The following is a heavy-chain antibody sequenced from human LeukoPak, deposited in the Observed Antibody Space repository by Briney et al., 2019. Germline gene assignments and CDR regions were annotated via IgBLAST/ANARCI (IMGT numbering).Heavy chain of an antibody. CDR2: ITGSGGST. CDR3: AKGANYGDFLYFDY. J-gene: IGHJ4*02. CDR1: GFTFGPYA. D-gene: IGHD4-17*01. V-gene: IGHV3-23*01. Sequence: GGSLRLSCAASGFTFGPYAMTWVRQAPGKGLEWVSAITGSGGSTYYAQSVKGRFTISRDTSKNTLYLQMNSLRAEDTAVYYCAKGANYGDFLYFDYWGQGTLVTVSS.